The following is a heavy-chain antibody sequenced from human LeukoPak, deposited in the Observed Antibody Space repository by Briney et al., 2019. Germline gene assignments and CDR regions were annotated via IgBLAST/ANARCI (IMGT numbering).Heavy chain of an antibody. Sequence: SETLSLTCTVSGGSISSSFNYWAWIRQPPGKGLEWIGSIYESGSAYYNPSLKSRITMFVDTSENQFSLKLTSVTAADTAVYYCARHYGPWGQGTLVTVSS. CDR3: ARHYGP. CDR1: GGSISSSFNY. CDR2: IYESGSA. V-gene: IGHV4-39*01. J-gene: IGHJ5*02. D-gene: IGHD3-16*01.